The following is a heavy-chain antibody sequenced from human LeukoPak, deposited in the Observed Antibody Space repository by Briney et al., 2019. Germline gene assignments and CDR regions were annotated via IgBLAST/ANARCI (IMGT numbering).Heavy chain of an antibody. D-gene: IGHD6-13*01. CDR2: INPNTGGT. CDR1: GYTFTGYY. J-gene: IGHJ5*02. Sequence: ASVKVSCKASGYTFTGYYIHWVRQAPGQGLEWMGRINPNTGGTDYARKFQGRVTMTRDTSITTAYMELSRLASDDTAIYYCAKVPPSITAAGNWLGPWGQGALVTVST. V-gene: IGHV1-2*06. CDR3: AKVPPSITAAGNWLGP.